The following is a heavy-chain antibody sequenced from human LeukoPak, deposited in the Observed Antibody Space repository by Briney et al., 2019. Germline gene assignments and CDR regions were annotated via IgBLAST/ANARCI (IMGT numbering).Heavy chain of an antibody. D-gene: IGHD3-10*01. J-gene: IGHJ5*02. CDR3: ARLRMKSGPNWFDP. CDR1: GGSISSSSYY. V-gene: IGHV4-39*07. CDR2: IYYSGST. Sequence: PSETLSLTCTVSGGSISSSSYYWGWIRQPPGKGLEWIGSIYYSGSTYYNPSLKSRVTISVDTSKNQFSLKLSSVTAADTAVYYCARLRMKSGPNWFDPWGQGTLVTVSS.